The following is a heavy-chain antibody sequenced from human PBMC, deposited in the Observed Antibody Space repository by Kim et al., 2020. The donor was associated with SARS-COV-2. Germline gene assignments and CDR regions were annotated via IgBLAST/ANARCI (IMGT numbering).Heavy chain of an antibody. CDR1: GYVFTSYA. V-gene: IGHV1-3*01. J-gene: IGHJ4*02. Sequence: ASVKISCKTSGYVFTSYAIHWVRQAPGQGLEWMGYVFADKGDTKYSPKFQNRIIITRDTSARTGYMELANLNSDDTARYWCARDLIGDPSAFFVYCAQGT. CDR3: ARDLIGDPSAFFVY. D-gene: IGHD2-21*01. CDR2: VFADKGDT.